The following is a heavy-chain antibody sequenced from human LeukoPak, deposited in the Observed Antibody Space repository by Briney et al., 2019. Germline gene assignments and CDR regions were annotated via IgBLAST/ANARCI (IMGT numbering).Heavy chain of an antibody. Sequence: ASVKVSCKASGYTFTNYYIHWVRQAPGQGLEWMGWINPISGVTNYAQKFQDRVTMTRDTSISTAYMEMGRLTSDDTAVYYCARDLTDSGDSKWGQGTLVTVSS. CDR1: GYTFTNYY. J-gene: IGHJ4*02. CDR3: ARDLTDSGDSK. D-gene: IGHD4-11*01. V-gene: IGHV1-2*02. CDR2: INPISGVT.